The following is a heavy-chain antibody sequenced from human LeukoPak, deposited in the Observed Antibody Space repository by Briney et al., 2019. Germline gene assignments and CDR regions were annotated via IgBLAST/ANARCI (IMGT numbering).Heavy chain of an antibody. CDR1: RFTVSSNY. J-gene: IGHJ4*02. CDR2: IYSGGST. V-gene: IGHV3-53*01. CDR3: AREGASGSVDY. Sequence: GSLRLSCAASRFTVSSNYMSWVRQAPGKGLEWVSVIYSGGSTYYADSVKGRFTISRDNSKNTLYLQMNSLRAEDTAVYYCAREGASGSVDYWGQGTLVTVSS. D-gene: IGHD3-22*01.